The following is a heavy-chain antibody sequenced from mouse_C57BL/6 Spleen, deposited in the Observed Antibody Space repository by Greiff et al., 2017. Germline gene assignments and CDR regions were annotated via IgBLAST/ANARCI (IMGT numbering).Heavy chain of an antibody. V-gene: IGHV14-2*01. CDR3: ARSITTVVDHFDY. CDR2: IDPEDGET. D-gene: IGHD1-1*01. J-gene: IGHJ2*01. CDR1: GFNIKDYY. Sequence: EVQVVESGAELVKPGASVKLSCTASGFNIKDYYMHWVKQRTEQGLEWIGRIDPEDGETKYAPKFQGKATITADTSSNTAYLQLSSLTSEDTAVYYCARSITTVVDHFDYWGQGTTLTVSS.